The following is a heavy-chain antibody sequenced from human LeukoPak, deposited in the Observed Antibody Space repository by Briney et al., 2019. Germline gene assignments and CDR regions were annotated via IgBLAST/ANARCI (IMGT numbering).Heavy chain of an antibody. V-gene: IGHV3-30*04. CDR2: ISNDGRKT. CDR3: ARGGSTPDC. D-gene: IGHD2-2*01. Sequence: PGGSLRLSCAASGFNFSTHAMHWVRQAPGKGLEWVAFISNDGRKTYYADSVKGRFTISRDNSKNTLYLQMNSLRAEDTAVYYCARGGSTPDCWGQGTLVTVSS. J-gene: IGHJ4*02. CDR1: GFNFSTHA.